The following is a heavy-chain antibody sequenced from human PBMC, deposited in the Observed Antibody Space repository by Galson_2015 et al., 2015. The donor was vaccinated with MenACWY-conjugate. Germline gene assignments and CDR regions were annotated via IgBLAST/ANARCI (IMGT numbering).Heavy chain of an antibody. CDR2: ISSTSTTI. CDR1: RISFRTYN. V-gene: IGHV3-48*02. D-gene: IGHD3-10*01. CDR3: ARDYGSGTYYMGWFDP. Sequence: SLRLSCAASRISFRTYNMNWVRQAPGKGLEWVSYISSTSTTIYYADSVKGRFTISRDNAKSSLYLQMNSPRDEDTAVYYCARDYGSGTYYMGWFDPWGQGTLVTVSS. J-gene: IGHJ5*02.